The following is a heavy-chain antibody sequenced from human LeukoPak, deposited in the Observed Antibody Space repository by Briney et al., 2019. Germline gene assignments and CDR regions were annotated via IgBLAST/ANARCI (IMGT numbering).Heavy chain of an antibody. CDR2: IGAGGHT. V-gene: IGHV3-13*04. D-gene: IGHD6-19*01. J-gene: IGHJ2*01. Sequence: GGSLRLSCAASGFTFSRYDIHWVRQTTGEPLEWLSGIGAGGHTYYATSVKGRFTISRENAKKCVFLQMNNLRATDTALYYCARDGAGSGDFDLWGRGTLVTVSS. CDR1: GFTFSRYD. CDR3: ARDGAGSGDFDL.